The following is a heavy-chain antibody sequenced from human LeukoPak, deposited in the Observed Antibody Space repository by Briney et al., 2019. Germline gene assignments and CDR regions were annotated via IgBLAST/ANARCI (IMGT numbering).Heavy chain of an antibody. CDR2: INHSGST. J-gene: IGHJ4*02. CDR3: ARRRREFDY. D-gene: IGHD5-24*01. Sequence: PSETLSLTCAVYGGSFSGYYWSWIRQPPGKGLEWIGEINHSGSTNYNPSLKSRVTISVDTSKNQFSLKLSSVTAADTAVYYCARRRREFDYWGQGTLVTVSS. CDR1: GGSFSGYY. V-gene: IGHV4-34*01.